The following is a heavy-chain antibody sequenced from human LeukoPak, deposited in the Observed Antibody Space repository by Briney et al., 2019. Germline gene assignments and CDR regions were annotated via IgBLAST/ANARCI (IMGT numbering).Heavy chain of an antibody. CDR2: IHSGGST. CDR3: AKRNTMVRGPVDY. CDR1: GFTVSSNY. D-gene: IGHD3-10*01. V-gene: IGHV3-53*01. J-gene: IGHJ4*02. Sequence: GGSLRLSCAASGFTVSSNYMSWVRQAPGKGLEWVSVIHSGGSTYYADSVKGRFTISRDNSKNTLYLQMSSLRAEDTAVYYCAKRNTMVRGPVDYWGQGTLVTVSS.